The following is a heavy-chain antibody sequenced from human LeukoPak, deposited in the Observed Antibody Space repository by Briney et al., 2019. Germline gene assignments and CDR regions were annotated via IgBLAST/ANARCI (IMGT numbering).Heavy chain of an antibody. CDR1: GYTFTSYD. CDR2: MNPNSGNT. CDR3: ARGFYYGSGSLRPFYYYYYYYMDV. D-gene: IGHD3-10*01. J-gene: IGHJ6*03. Sequence: ASVKVSCKASGYTFTSYDINWVRQATGQGLEWMGWMNPNSGNTGYAQKFQGRVTMTRNTSMSTAYMELSSLRSEDTAVYYCARGFYYGSGSLRPFYYYYYYYMDVWGKGTTVTVSS. V-gene: IGHV1-8*01.